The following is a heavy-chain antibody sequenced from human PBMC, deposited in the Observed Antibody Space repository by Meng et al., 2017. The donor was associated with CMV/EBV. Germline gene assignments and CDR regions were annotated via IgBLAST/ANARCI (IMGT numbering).Heavy chain of an antibody. CDR2: ISSSGSTI. CDR1: GFTFSSYE. Sequence: GESLKISCASSGFTFSSYEMNWVRQAPGKGLEWVSYISSSGSTIYYADSVKGRFTISRDNAKNSLYLQMNSLSAEDTAVYYCASLYGLYTAAHKRVHDYWGQGTLVTVSS. D-gene: IGHD2-8*01. J-gene: IGHJ4*02. V-gene: IGHV3-48*03. CDR3: ASLYGLYTAAHKRVHDY.